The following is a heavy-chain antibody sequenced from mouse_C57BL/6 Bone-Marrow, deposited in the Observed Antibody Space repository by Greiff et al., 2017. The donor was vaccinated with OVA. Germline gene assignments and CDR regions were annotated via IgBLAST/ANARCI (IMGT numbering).Heavy chain of an antibody. CDR1: GYSITSGYY. CDR3: ARDLYRYAMDY. CDR2: ISYDGSN. V-gene: IGHV3-6*01. J-gene: IGHJ4*01. Sequence: EVKLMESGPGLVKPSQSLSLTCSVTGYSITSGYYWNWIRQFPGNKLEWMGYISYDGSNNYNPSLKNRISITRDTSKNQFFLKLNSVTTEDTATYYCARDLYRYAMDYWGQGTSVTVSS. D-gene: IGHD2-12*01.